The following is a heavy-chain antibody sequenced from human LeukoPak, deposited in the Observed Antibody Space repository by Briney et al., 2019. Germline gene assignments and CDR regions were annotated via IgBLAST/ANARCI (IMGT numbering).Heavy chain of an antibody. D-gene: IGHD3-22*01. CDR1: GGTFSSYA. J-gene: IGHJ4*02. V-gene: IGHV1-69*04. Sequence: SVKVSCKASGGTFSSYAISWVRQAPGQGLEWMGRIIPILGTANYAQKFQGRVTITADKSTSTAYMELSSLRSEDTAVYYCARWVLDSSFDYWGQGTLVTVSS. CDR2: IIPILGTA. CDR3: ARWVLDSSFDY.